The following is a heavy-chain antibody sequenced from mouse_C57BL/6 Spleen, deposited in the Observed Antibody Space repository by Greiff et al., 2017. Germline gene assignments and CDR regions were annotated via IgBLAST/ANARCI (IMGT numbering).Heavy chain of an antibody. D-gene: IGHD1-1*01. CDR2: IDPSDSET. J-gene: IGHJ1*03. CDR1: GYTFTSYW. CDR3: ARAATVVATAPHWYFDV. V-gene: IGHV1-52*01. Sequence: QVHVKQPGAELVRPGSSVKLSCKASGYTFTSYWMHWVKQRPIQGLEWIGNIDPSDSETHYNQKFKDKATLTVDKSSSTAYMQLSSLTSEDSAVYYCARAATVVATAPHWYFDVWGTGTTVTVSS.